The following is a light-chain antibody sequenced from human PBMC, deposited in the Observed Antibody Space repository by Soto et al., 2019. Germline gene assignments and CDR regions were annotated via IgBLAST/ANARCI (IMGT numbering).Light chain of an antibody. J-gene: IGLJ1*01. V-gene: IGLV2-11*01. CDR3: CSYAGSYTYV. Sequence: QSVLTQPRSVSGSPGQSVTISCTVTSSDVGGYNYVSWYQQHPGKAPKLMIYNVSERPSGVPDRFSGSKSDNTASLTISGLQAEDEADYYCCSYAGSYTYVFGTGTKSPS. CDR2: NVS. CDR1: SSDVGGYNY.